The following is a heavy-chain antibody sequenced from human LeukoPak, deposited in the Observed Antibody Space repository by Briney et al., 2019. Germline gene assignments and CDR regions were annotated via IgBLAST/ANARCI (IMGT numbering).Heavy chain of an antibody. CDR2: ISSSSSTI. J-gene: IGHJ4*02. Sequence: GGSLRLSCAASGFTFSSYSMNWVRHAPGKGLEWVSYISSSSSTIYYADSVKGRFTISRDNAKNSLYLQMNSLRDEDTAVYYCARDVYYDSSGYCDYWGQGTLVTVSS. CDR1: GFTFSSYS. V-gene: IGHV3-48*02. CDR3: ARDVYYDSSGYCDY. D-gene: IGHD3-22*01.